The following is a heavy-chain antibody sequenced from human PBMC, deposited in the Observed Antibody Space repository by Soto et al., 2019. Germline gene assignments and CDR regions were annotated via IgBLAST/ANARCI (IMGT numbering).Heavy chain of an antibody. J-gene: IGHJ6*02. D-gene: IGHD2-15*01. V-gene: IGHV1-69*02. CDR2: ITPFLGIT. CDR1: GGTFNTYS. Sequence: QVQLVQSGAEVKKPGSSVKVSCKASGGTFNTYSINWVRQAPGQGLEWMGRITPFLGITNSAQKFQDRVTIIADKTASTAYVELTSLRSDATAIYYCVTGGYCSGSNCYNLYAMDVWGQGTTVSVSS. CDR3: VTGGYCSGSNCYNLYAMDV.